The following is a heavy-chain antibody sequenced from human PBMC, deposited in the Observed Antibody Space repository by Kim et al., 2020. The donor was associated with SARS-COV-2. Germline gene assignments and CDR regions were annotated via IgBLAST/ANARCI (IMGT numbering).Heavy chain of an antibody. CDR1: GFSFSEWW. J-gene: IGHJ4*02. CDR2: IDNDGTTT. V-gene: IGHV3-74*01. CDR3: TRGPF. Sequence: GESLKISCAASGFSFSEWWMDWVRQAPGKGPEWVARIDNDGTTTLYADSVKGRFTISRDNSKNTLYLQMTGLRADDTGVYYCTRGPFWGQGTLVTVSS.